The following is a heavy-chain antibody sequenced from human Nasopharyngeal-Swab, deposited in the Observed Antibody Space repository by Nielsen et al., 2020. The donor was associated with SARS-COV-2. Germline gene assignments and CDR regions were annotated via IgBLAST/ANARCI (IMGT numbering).Heavy chain of an antibody. V-gene: IGHV3-64D*06. D-gene: IGHD3-22*01. CDR3: VKDRLEYYYDSRGYYHGFDY. Sequence: WIRQPPGKGLEYVSAISSNGCSTYYADSVKGRFTISSDNSKNTLYLQMSSLRAEDTAVYYCVKDRLEYYYDSRGYYHGFDYWGQGTLVTVSS. J-gene: IGHJ4*02. CDR2: ISSNGCST.